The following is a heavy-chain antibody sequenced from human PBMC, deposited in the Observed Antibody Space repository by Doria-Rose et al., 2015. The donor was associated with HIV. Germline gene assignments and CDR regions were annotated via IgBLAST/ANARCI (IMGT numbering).Heavy chain of an antibody. V-gene: IGHV4-59*01. D-gene: IGHD6-19*01. CDR1: NGSFSSYY. Sequence: QVQLQESGPGLVKPSETLSLTCNVSNGSFSSYYWTWIRQSPGKGLEWIGYIYDCGATNYNPSLKSRVTISIDTSKNQFSLKLKSVTAADTAVYYCARDAGWYISGWYYLDHWGQGTLVTVSS. CDR3: ARDAGWYISGWYYLDH. CDR2: IYDCGAT. J-gene: IGHJ4*02.